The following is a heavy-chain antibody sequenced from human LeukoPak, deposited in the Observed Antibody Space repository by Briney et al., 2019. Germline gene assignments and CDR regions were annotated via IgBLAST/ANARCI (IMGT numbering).Heavy chain of an antibody. V-gene: IGHV4-34*01. J-gene: IGHJ4*02. CDR1: GGSFSGYY. CDR3: ARASHRDIVVVPAATRGLDY. D-gene: IGHD2-2*01. CDR2: INNSGST. Sequence: PSETLSLTCAVYGGSFSGYYWSWIRQPPGKGRKWIGEINNSGSTNYNPSLKSRVTISVDTSKNQFSLKLSSVTAADTAVYYCARASHRDIVVVPAATRGLDYWGQGTLVTVSS.